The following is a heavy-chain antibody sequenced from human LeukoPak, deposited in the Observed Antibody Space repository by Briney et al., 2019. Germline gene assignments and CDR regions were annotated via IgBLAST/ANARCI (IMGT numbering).Heavy chain of an antibody. V-gene: IGHV3-23*01. CDR2: ISGSGGST. CDR3: AKDRYYYGSGSYPVFDY. J-gene: IGHJ4*02. CDR1: GFTFSSYA. Sequence: GGSLRLSCAASGFTFSSYAMSWVRLAPGQGLEWVLAISGSGGSTYYADSVKGRFTISRDNSKNTLYLQMNSLRAEDTAVYYCAKDRYYYGSGSYPVFDYWGQGTLVTVSS. D-gene: IGHD3-10*01.